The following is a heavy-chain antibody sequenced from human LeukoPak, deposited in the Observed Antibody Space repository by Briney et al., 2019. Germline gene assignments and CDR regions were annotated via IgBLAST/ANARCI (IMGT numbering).Heavy chain of an antibody. CDR1: GGSISSYY. CDR2: IYYSGST. CDR3: ARVSGYSYGNSYYYYYGMDV. D-gene: IGHD5-18*01. J-gene: IGHJ6*02. V-gene: IGHV4-59*01. Sequence: SETLSLTCTVSGGSISSYYWSWIRQPPGKGLEWIGYIYYSGSTNYNPSLKSRVTISVDTSKNQFSLKLSSVNAADTAVYYCARVSGYSYGNSYYYYYGMDVWGQGTTVTVSS.